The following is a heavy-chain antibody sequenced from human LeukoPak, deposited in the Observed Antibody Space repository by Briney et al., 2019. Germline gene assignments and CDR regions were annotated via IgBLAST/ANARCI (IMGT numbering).Heavy chain of an antibody. J-gene: IGHJ4*02. D-gene: IGHD3-10*01. CDR1: GFTFSSYA. V-gene: IGHV3-23*01. Sequence: GGSLRLSCAASGFTFSSYAMSWVRQAPGKGLEWVSAISGSGGSTYYADSVKGRFTISRDNSKNTPYLQMNSLRAEDTAVYYCANENYYGSGSYYNYWGQGTLVTVSS. CDR3: ANENYYGSGSYYNY. CDR2: ISGSGGST.